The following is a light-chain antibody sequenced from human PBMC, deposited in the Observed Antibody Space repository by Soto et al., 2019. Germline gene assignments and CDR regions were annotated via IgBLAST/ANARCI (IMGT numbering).Light chain of an antibody. CDR2: GAS. V-gene: IGKV3-20*01. J-gene: IGKJ1*01. CDR3: QQYGSSPPWT. CDR1: QSVSSSY. Sequence: EIVLTQSPGTLSLSPGERATLSCRASQSVSSSYLAWYQQKPGQAPRLLIYGASSRATGIPDRFSGSGSGTDFTLTLSRLEPEYFAVYYCQQYGSSPPWTFGQGTKVEIK.